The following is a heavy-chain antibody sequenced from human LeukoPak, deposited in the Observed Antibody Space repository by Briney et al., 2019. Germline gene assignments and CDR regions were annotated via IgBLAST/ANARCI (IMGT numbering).Heavy chain of an antibody. D-gene: IGHD6-6*01. J-gene: IGHJ4*02. CDR3: AKDISSSSSGFDY. CDR2: ISWNSGSI. Sequence: PGRSLRLSCAASGFTFDDYAMHWVRQAPGKGLEWVSGISWNSGSIGYADSVKGRFTISRDNAKNSLYLQMNSLRAEDTALYYCAKDISSSSSGFDYWGQGTLVTVSS. V-gene: IGHV3-9*01. CDR1: GFTFDDYA.